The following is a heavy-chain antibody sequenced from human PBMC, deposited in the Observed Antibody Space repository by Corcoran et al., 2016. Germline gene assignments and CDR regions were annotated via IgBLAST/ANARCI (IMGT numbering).Heavy chain of an antibody. D-gene: IGHD2-15*01. V-gene: IGHV3-48*04. Sequence: EVQLVESGGGLVQPGGSLRLSCAASGFTFSSYSMNWVRQAPGKGLEWVSYISSSSTIYYADSVKGRFTISRDNAKNSLYLQMNSLRAEDTAVYYCARDHRWSRAYDYWGQGTLVTVSS. CDR1: GFTFSSYS. J-gene: IGHJ4*02. CDR3: ARDHRWSRAYDY. CDR2: ISSSSTI.